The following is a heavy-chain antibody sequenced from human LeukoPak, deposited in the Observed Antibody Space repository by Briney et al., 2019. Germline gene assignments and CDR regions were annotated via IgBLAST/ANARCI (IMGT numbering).Heavy chain of an antibody. V-gene: IGHV3-30*18. CDR2: ISFDGNNK. D-gene: IGHD3-16*02. CDR3: AKARDHIWGSYRPDAFDF. CDR1: GFTFSNYG. Sequence: PGGSLRLSCAASGFTFSNYGMHWVRQAPGKGLDWVAAISFDGNNKYYADSVKGRFTISRDNSNNTVYLRMNSLKPEDTAVYYCAKARDHIWGSYRPDAFDFWGQGTKVTASS. J-gene: IGHJ3*01.